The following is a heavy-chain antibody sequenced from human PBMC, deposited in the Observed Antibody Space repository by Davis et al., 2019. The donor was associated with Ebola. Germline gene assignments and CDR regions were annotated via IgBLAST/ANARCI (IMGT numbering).Heavy chain of an antibody. CDR1: GYTFTSYG. V-gene: IGHV1-18*04. D-gene: IGHD1-1*01. Sequence: ASVKVSCKASGYTFTSYGISWVRQAPGQGLEWMGWINPHNGNTNYAQNVQGRVTMTTDTSTSTAYMEVGSLKSDDTAVYYCARAQFPTTSDHWGQGTTVTVSS. CDR3: ARAQFPTTSDH. J-gene: IGHJ6*02. CDR2: INPHNGNT.